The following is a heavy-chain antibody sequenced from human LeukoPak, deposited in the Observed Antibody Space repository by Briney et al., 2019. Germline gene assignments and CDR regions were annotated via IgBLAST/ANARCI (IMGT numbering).Heavy chain of an antibody. CDR1: GYSFNSYW. CDR3: ARSRGDNNWFDP. D-gene: IGHD7-27*01. CDR2: IDPTDSYT. J-gene: IGHJ5*02. Sequence: GESLKISCKGSGYSFNSYWITWVRQMPGKGLEWMGRIDPTDSYTNYSPSFQGHVTISADKSINTAFLRWGSLKASDTAIYYCARSRGDNNWFDPWGQGTLVTVSS. V-gene: IGHV5-10-1*01.